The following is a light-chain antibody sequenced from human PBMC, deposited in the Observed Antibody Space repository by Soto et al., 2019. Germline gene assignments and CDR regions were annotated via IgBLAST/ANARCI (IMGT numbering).Light chain of an antibody. CDR3: QQSAGT. CDR2: AAS. V-gene: IGKV1-39*01. Sequence: DSQMTQSPCSLSASVGDRVTITCRASQSISSYLNWYQQKPGKAPKLLIYAASSLQSGVPSRFSGSGSGTDFTLTISSLQPEYFATYYCQQSAGTFGQGTKVEIK. J-gene: IGKJ1*01. CDR1: QSISSY.